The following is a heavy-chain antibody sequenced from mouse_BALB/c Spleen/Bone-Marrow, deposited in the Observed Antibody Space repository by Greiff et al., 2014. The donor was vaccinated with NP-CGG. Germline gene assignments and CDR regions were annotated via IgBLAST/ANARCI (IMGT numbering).Heavy chain of an antibody. CDR3: ARGGHDFSLDY. CDR2: IDTSDSYT. V-gene: IGHV1-69*01. D-gene: IGHD2-4*01. J-gene: IGHJ4*01. CDR1: GYTFTDNW. Sequence: QLQXSGAELGMPGASVKMSCKASGYTFTDNWIYWVKQRPGQGLEWIGAIDTSDSYTNFNQKFMGKASLTVDASSSTAYMQVSSLTSDDSAVYYCARGGHDFSLDYWGQGTSVTVSS.